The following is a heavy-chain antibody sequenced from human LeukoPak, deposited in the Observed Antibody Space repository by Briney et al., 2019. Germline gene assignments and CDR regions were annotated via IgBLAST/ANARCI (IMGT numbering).Heavy chain of an antibody. CDR2: IYYSGTT. V-gene: IGHV4-39*01. CDR3: ARGLVGATMSN. J-gene: IGHJ4*02. D-gene: IGHD1-26*01. CDR1: GGSISSSNYY. Sequence: SETLSLTCTVSGGSISSSNYYWGWLRQPPGKGLKWIGNIYYSGTTYYNPSLKSRVTISVDTSKSQFSLKLNSVTAADTAVYYCARGLVGATMSNGGQGALVTVSS.